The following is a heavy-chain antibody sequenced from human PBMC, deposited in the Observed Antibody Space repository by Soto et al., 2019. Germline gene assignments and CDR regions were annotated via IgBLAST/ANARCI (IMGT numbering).Heavy chain of an antibody. D-gene: IGHD3-3*01. V-gene: IGHV4-39*01. J-gene: IGHJ5*02. CDR1: GGSISSSSYY. Sequence: SETLSLTCTVSGGSISSSSYYWGWIRQPPGKGLEWIGSIYYSGSTYYNPSLKSRVTISVDTSKNQFSLKLSSVTAADTAVYYCARGYFYDFCSGNNWFDPWGQGTLVPVAS. CDR2: IYYSGST. CDR3: ARGYFYDFCSGNNWFDP.